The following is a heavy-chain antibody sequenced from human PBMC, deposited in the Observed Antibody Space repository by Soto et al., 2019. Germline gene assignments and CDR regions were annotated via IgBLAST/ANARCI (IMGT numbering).Heavy chain of an antibody. CDR2: INGDGST. CDR1: GFTIRNYW. D-gene: IGHD3-10*01. Sequence: EVQLVESGGGLVQPGGSLRLSCAASGFTIRNYWMHWVRQVPGKGLVWVSRINGDGSTNYADSLKGRFTTSSDNAKNTPYLQMSTLRVDTTDVYYRARVSPLVRGVGFAYWGPGTLVTVSS. J-gene: IGHJ4*02. CDR3: ARVSPLVRGVGFAY. V-gene: IGHV3-74*01.